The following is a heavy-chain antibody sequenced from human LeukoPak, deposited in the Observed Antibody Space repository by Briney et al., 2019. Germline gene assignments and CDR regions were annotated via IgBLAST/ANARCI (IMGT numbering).Heavy chain of an antibody. Sequence: SGGSLRLSCTASGFTFSSYSMNWVRQPPGKGLEWVSYISSSSSNIFYADSFKGRFTISRDNAQNSLYLQMNSLRAEDTAVYYCAKVAAFITIFGVVSLPFDYWGQGTLVTVSS. CDR2: ISSSSSNI. V-gene: IGHV3-21*04. J-gene: IGHJ4*02. D-gene: IGHD3-3*01. CDR3: AKVAAFITIFGVVSLPFDY. CDR1: GFTFSSYS.